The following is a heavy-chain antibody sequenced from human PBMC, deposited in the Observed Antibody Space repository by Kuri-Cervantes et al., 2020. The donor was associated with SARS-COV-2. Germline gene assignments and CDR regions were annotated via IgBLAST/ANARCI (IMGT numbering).Heavy chain of an antibody. V-gene: IGHV3-11*01. CDR3: ARDLRAFHPPREAGAYYFDY. CDR2: ISSSGSTI. CDR1: GFTFSDYY. J-gene: IGHJ4*02. D-gene: IGHD3-10*01. Sequence: GESLKISCAASGFTFSDYYMSWIRQAPGKGLEWVSYISSSGSTIYYADSVKGRFTISRDNAKNSLYLQMNSLRAEDTAVYYCARDLRAFHPPREAGAYYFDYWGQGTLVTVSS.